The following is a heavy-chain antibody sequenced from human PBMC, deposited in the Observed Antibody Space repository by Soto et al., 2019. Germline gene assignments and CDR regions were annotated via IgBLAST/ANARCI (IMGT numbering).Heavy chain of an antibody. D-gene: IGHD5-12*01. Sequence: PSETLSLTCAVYGGSFSGYYWSWIRQPPGKGLEWIGEINHSGSTNYNPSLKSRVTISVDTSKNQFSLKLSSVTAADTAVYYCARDVDRTSHLNWFEPWGQGVMVTVSS. CDR3: ARDVDRTSHLNWFEP. CDR1: GGSFSGYY. J-gene: IGHJ5*02. CDR2: INHSGST. V-gene: IGHV4-34*01.